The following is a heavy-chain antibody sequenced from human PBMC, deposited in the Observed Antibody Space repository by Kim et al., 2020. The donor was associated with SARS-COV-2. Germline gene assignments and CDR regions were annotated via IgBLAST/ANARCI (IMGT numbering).Heavy chain of an antibody. Sequence: SETLSLTCAVSGGSFSDYFWNWIRQTPEKGLEWIGAIHHSGSIRYNPSLKSRVTISVDTSKNQFSLRLTSVTAADTAVYYCARGISYCSGGDCDPAVTFDCWSQRTLVTVTS. J-gene: IGHJ4*02. CDR2: IHHSGSI. CDR3: ARGISYCSGGDCDPAVTFDC. V-gene: IGHV4-34*01. CDR1: GGSFSDYF. D-gene: IGHD2-21*02.